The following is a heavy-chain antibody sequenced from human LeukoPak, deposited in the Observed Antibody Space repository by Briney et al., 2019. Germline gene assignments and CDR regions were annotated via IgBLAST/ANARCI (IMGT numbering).Heavy chain of an antibody. CDR3: AKGSIGDYHGSGMFFGY. V-gene: IGHV3-23*01. CDR2: IIGSGGST. Sequence: PGGSLRLSCAASGFSFSSFAMGWVRQAQGGGLGWVSAIIGSGGSTYYADYVKGRFTISRDNSKNTLYLQMNSLRAEDTAVYYCAKGSIGDYHGSGMFFGYWGQGTLVTVSS. D-gene: IGHD3-10*01. J-gene: IGHJ4*02. CDR1: GFSFSSFA.